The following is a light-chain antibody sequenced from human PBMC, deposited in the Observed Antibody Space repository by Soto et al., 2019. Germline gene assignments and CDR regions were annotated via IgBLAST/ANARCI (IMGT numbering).Light chain of an antibody. CDR3: CSYAGSSTFEWV. J-gene: IGLJ3*02. V-gene: IGLV2-23*03. CDR2: EGS. CDR1: SSDVGSYNL. Sequence: QSALTQPASVSGSPGQSITISCTGTSSDVGSYNLVSWYQQHPGKAPKLMIYEGSKRPSGVSNRFSGSKSGNTPSLTISGLWSEDEAAYHCCSYAGSSTFEWVFGRGTKLTVL.